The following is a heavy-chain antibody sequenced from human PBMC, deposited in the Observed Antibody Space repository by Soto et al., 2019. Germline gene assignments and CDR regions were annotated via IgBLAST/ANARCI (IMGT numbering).Heavy chain of an antibody. CDR2: ISGSGDST. CDR1: GFTFSSYA. CDR3: ARRGPGTYFDY. Sequence: EVQLLDSGGGLVQPGGSLRLSCAASGFTFSSYAMNWVRQAPGKGLEWVSVISGSGDSTYYADSVKGRFTISRDNSKYALYLQMTSLRTEDTAVYYFARRGPGTYFDYWGQGTLVTVSS. D-gene: IGHD6-13*01. V-gene: IGHV3-23*01. J-gene: IGHJ4*02.